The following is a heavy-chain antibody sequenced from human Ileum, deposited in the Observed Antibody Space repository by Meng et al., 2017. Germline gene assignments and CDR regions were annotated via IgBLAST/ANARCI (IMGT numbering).Heavy chain of an antibody. CDR3: VREYGIAAAGRAFDL. CDR1: GYTFTSYN. J-gene: IGHJ3*01. CDR2: INTGNGNT. D-gene: IGHD6-13*01. V-gene: IGHV1-3*04. Sequence: ASVKVSCKASGYTFTSYNIHWVRQAPGQRLEWMGLINTGNGNTKYSQNIQGRVTITRDTSASTAYMELSSLRSEDTAVYYCVREYGIAAAGRAFDLWGLGTMVTVSS.